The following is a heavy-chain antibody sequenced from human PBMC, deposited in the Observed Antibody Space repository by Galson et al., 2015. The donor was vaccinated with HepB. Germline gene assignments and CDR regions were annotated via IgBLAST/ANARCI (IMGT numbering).Heavy chain of an antibody. CDR3: ARGNTALLY. CDR2: VSVSNGDT. J-gene: IGHJ4*02. Sequence: QSGAEVKKPGASVKVSCKASGYTFTDYIITWVRQAPGQGLEWLGWVSVSNGDTNYAQNFRGRVTMTTDTSSSTAYMDLRYLRSADTATYYCARGNTALLYWGQGTLISVPS. CDR1: GYTFTDYI. V-gene: IGHV1-18*04. D-gene: IGHD5-18*01.